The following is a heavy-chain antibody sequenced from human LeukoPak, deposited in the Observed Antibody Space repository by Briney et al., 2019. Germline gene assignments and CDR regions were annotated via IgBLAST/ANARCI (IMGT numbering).Heavy chain of an antibody. CDR2: ISGDGDNT. D-gene: IGHD1-26*01. V-gene: IGHV3-43*02. J-gene: IGHJ4*01. Sequence: PGGSLRLSCAASEFTFDDYAMHWVRQAPGKSLEWVSLISGDGDNTYYADSVKGRFTISRDNSKNSLYLQMNSLRTEDTALYYCAKGPGRYSGSYYDFDYWGHGTLVTVSS. CDR3: AKGPGRYSGSYYDFDY. CDR1: EFTFDDYA.